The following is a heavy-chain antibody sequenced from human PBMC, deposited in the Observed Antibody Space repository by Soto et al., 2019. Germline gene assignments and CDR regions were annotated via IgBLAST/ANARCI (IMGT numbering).Heavy chain of an antibody. CDR2: INHSGST. CDR1: GGSFSGYY. Sequence: NPSETLSLTCAVYGGSFSGYYWSWIRQPPGKGLEWIGEINHSGSTNYNPSLKSRVTISVDTSKNQFSLKLSSVTAADTAVYYCARDGRRIVVVPAGWFDPWGQGTLVTVSS. D-gene: IGHD2-2*01. J-gene: IGHJ5*02. V-gene: IGHV4-34*01. CDR3: ARDGRRIVVVPAGWFDP.